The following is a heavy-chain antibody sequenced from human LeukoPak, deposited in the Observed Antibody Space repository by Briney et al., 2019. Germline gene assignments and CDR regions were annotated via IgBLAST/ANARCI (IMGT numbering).Heavy chain of an antibody. D-gene: IGHD6-6*01. CDR3: ATTARHCSEY. CDR2: IYNSGST. J-gene: IGHJ4*02. Sequence: PSQTLSLTCTVSGASINSGDYYWTWIRQPPGKGLEWIAYIYNSGSTYYNPSLRSRVAISMDTSNNRFSLRLDSVTAADTAVYFCATTARHCSEYWGRGTLVTVSS. CDR1: GASINSGDYY. V-gene: IGHV4-30-4*08.